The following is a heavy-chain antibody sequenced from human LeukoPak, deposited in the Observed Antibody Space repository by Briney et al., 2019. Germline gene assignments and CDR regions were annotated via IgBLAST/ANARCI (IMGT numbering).Heavy chain of an antibody. J-gene: IGHJ6*02. D-gene: IGHD2-15*01. CDR1: GFTFNIYA. CDR3: ARVGPPYAMDV. CDR2: IYSGGSA. V-gene: IGHV3-53*01. Sequence: GGSLRLSCAASGFTFNIYAVHWVRRAPGKGLEWVSVIYSGGSAYYADSVKGRFTISRDNSKNTLYLQMNSLRVDDTAVYYCARVGPPYAMDVWGQGTTVTVSS.